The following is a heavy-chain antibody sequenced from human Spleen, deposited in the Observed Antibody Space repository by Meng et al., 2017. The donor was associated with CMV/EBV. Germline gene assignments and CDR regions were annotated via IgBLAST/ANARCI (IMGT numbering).Heavy chain of an antibody. CDR1: GGTFSSYA. CDR2: IVPFFGTS. D-gene: IGHD3-3*01. J-gene: IGHJ4*02. V-gene: IGHV1-69*05. CDR3: ARGSTVLRFLDD. Sequence: SVKVSCKASGGTFSSYAINWVRQAPGQGLEWMGGIVPFFGTSYYAQKFQGRVTITTDESRSTAYMELSSLRSEDTAVYYCARGSTVLRFLDDWGQGTLVTVSS.